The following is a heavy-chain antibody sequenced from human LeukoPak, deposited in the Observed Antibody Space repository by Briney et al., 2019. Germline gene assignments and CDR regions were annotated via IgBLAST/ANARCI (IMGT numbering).Heavy chain of an antibody. J-gene: IGHJ4*02. CDR2: INSDGSST. CDR1: GFTFSSYW. Sequence: GGSLRLSCAASGFTFSSYWMHWVRQAPGKGLVWVSRINSDGSSTNYAESVKGRFTISRGNAKNTLYLQMNSLRAEDTAVYYCAREIYSYGYNFDYWGQGTLVTVSS. D-gene: IGHD5-18*01. CDR3: AREIYSYGYNFDY. V-gene: IGHV3-74*01.